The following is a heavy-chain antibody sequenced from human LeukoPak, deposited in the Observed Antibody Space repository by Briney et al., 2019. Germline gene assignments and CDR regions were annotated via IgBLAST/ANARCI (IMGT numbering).Heavy chain of an antibody. J-gene: IGHJ4*02. CDR1: GGSISSYY. V-gene: IGHV4-59*01. CDR2: IYYSGST. CDR3: ARVRSIAARPFDY. Sequence: QSSETLSLTCTVSGGSISSYYWGWIRQPPGKGLEWIGYIYYSGSTNYNPSLKSRVTISVDTSKNQFSLKLSSVTAADTAVYYCARVRSIAARPFDYWGQGTLVTVSS. D-gene: IGHD6-6*01.